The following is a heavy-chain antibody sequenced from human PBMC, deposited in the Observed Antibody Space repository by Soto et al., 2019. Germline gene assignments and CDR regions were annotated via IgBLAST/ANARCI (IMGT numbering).Heavy chain of an antibody. CDR3: SRGILV. Sequence: QVQLQESGPGLVKPSQTLSLTCTVSGGSINSGGYCWSWIREHPGKGLDWIGCISYGGSTSYNPSLKSRVTISVDTSKNQFSLKLTSVTAADTAVYYCSRGILVWGQGALITVSS. J-gene: IGHJ4*02. CDR1: GGSINSGGYC. CDR2: ISYGGST. D-gene: IGHD5-18*01. V-gene: IGHV4-31*03.